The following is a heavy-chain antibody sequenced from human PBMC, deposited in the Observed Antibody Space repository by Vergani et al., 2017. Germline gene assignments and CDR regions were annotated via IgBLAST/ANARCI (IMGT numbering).Heavy chain of an antibody. CDR2: IKQDGSEK. J-gene: IGHJ4*02. CDR3: ARGIDDILTGYFDY. Sequence: EVQLVESGGGLVQPGGSLRLSCAASGFTFSSYWMSWVRQAPGKGLEWVANIKQDGSEKYYVDSVKGRFTISRDNAKNSLYLQMNSLRAEDTAVYYCARGIDDILTGYFDYWGQGTLVTVSS. V-gene: IGHV3-7*01. CDR1: GFTFSSYW. D-gene: IGHD3-9*01.